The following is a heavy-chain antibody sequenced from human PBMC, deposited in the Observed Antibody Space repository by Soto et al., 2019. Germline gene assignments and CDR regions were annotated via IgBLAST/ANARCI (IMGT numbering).Heavy chain of an antibody. D-gene: IGHD3-10*01. CDR1: GFTVSSNY. CDR2: IYSGGST. J-gene: IGHJ5*02. CDR3: ANGVQGRSGAQYWFSP. V-gene: IGHV3-53*01. Sequence: GGSLRLSCGASGFTVSSNYMSWVRQAPGKGLEWVSVIYSGGSTYYADSVKGRFSISRDNFENTLYLQMNSLAVGDSAIYYCANGVQGRSGAQYWFSPWSQGTQVTVSS.